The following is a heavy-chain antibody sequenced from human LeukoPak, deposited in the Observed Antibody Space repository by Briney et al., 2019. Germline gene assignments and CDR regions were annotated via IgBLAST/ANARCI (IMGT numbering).Heavy chain of an antibody. Sequence: SEALSLTCTVSGGSISSSSYYWGWIRQPPGKGLEWIGSIYYSGSTYYNPSLKSRVTISVDTSKNQFSLRLSSVTAADTAVYYCARQPGYYYYYMDVWGKGTTVTISS. J-gene: IGHJ6*03. CDR1: GGSISSSSYY. CDR2: IYYSGST. V-gene: IGHV4-39*01. CDR3: ARQPGYYYYYMDV.